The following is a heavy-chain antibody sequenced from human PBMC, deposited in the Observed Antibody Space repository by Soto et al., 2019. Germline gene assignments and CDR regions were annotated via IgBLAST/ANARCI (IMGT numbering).Heavy chain of an antibody. Sequence: SETLSLTCAVSGGSISSSNWWSWVRQPPGKGLEWIGEIYLSGSTNYNPSLKSRVTISVDKSKNQFSLKLSSVTAADTAVYYCATATGYSGYDKVDYWGKGTLVTVSS. CDR2: IYLSGST. CDR1: GGSISSSNW. V-gene: IGHV4-4*02. CDR3: ATATGYSGYDKVDY. J-gene: IGHJ4*02. D-gene: IGHD5-12*01.